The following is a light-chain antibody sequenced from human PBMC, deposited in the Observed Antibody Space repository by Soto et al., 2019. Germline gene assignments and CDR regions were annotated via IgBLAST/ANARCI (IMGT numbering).Light chain of an antibody. CDR3: MQGTHWPPYT. Sequence: DVVMTQSPLSLPVTLGQPASISCRSSQSLAYSDGNTYLNWFQQRPGQSPRRLIYNVSNRDSGVPDRFSGSGSGTDFTLKISGVEAEDVGVYYCMQGTHWPPYTFGQGTKLEIK. V-gene: IGKV2-30*01. CDR1: QSLAYSDGNTY. CDR2: NVS. J-gene: IGKJ2*01.